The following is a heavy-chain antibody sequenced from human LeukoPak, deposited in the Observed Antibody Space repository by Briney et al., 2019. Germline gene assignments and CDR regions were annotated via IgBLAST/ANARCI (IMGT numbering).Heavy chain of an antibody. D-gene: IGHD3-10*01. J-gene: IGHJ5*02. CDR1: GGSISSSSYY. CDR2: IYYSGST. V-gene: IGHV4-39*07. Sequence: SETLSLTCTVSGGSISSSSYYWGWIRPPPGKWLEWIGSIYYSGSTYYNPSLKSRVTISVDPSKNQFSLKLSSVTAADTAVYYCARSQFYGSGSSQGRWFDPWGQGTLVTVSS. CDR3: ARSQFYGSGSSQGRWFDP.